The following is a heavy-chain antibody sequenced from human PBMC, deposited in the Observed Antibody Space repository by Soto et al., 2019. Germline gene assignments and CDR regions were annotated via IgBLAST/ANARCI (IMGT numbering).Heavy chain of an antibody. CDR2: IYYSGST. Sequence: KPSETLSLTCTVSGGSISSYYWSWIRQPPGKGLEWIGYIYYSGSTNYNPSLKSRVTISVDTSKNQFSLKLSSVTAADTAVYYCAGTYYDILTAKEDYYGMDVWGQGTTVTVSS. J-gene: IGHJ6*02. CDR3: AGTYYDILTAKEDYYGMDV. D-gene: IGHD3-9*01. V-gene: IGHV4-59*01. CDR1: GGSISSYY.